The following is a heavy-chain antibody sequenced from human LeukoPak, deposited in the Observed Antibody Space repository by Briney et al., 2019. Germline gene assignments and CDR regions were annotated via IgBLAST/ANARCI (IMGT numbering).Heavy chain of an antibody. CDR1: GYSISSGYY. CDR2: IYHSGST. Sequence: KPSETLSLTCAVSGYSISSGYYWGWIRQPPGKGLEWIGIIYHSGSTYYNPSLKSRVTISVDTSKNQFSLKLSSVTAADTAVYYCARVVGASIDYWGQGTLVTVSS. V-gene: IGHV4-38-2*01. D-gene: IGHD1-26*01. CDR3: ARVVGASIDY. J-gene: IGHJ4*02.